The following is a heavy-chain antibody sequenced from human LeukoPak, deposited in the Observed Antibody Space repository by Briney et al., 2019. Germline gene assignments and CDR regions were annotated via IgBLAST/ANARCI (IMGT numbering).Heavy chain of an antibody. CDR1: GGTFSDYY. Sequence: GGALRLSCAASGGTFSDYYMSGSRQAPGKGGEGGSYISSSGRTIYYADSLKGRFTISRDNAKNSLYLQMPSLRAADPAVYYCARSDYWGQGTLVTVSS. CDR3: ARSDY. J-gene: IGHJ4*02. CDR2: ISSSGRTI. V-gene: IGHV3-11*01.